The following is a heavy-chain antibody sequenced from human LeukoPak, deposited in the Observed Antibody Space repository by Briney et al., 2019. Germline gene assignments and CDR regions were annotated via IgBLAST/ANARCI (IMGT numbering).Heavy chain of an antibody. J-gene: IGHJ6*03. Sequence: SETLSLTCTVSGGSISSTTYYWAWIRQPPGMGLEWIGSGYYGETTYYNPSLESPVTISVDTSKNQFSLRLNSVTAANTAVYYCARHEASYFYYYMDVWGAGTTVIVSS. CDR1: GGSISSTTYY. CDR2: GYYGETT. V-gene: IGHV4-39*01. CDR3: ARHEASYFYYYMDV.